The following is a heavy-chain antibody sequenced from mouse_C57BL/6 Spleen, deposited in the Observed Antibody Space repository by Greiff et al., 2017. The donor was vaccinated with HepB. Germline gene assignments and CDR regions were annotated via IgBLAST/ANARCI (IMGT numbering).Heavy chain of an antibody. Sequence: QVQLQQPGAELVKPGASVKLSCKASGYTFTSYWMHWVKQRPGRGLEWIGRIDPNSGGTKYNEKFKSKATLTVDKPSSTAYMQLSSLTSEDSAVYYCARETITDPAGWYFDVWGTGTTVTVSS. CDR1: GYTFTSYW. J-gene: IGHJ1*03. D-gene: IGHD1-1*01. CDR3: ARETITDPAGWYFDV. V-gene: IGHV1-72*01. CDR2: IDPNSGGT.